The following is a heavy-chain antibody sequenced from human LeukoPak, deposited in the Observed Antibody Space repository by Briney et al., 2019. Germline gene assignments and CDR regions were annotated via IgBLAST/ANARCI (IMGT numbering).Heavy chain of an antibody. Sequence: GESLKISCKGSGYSFTSYYMHWVRQAPGQGLEWMGIISPSGGSTSYAQKFQGRVTMTRDTSTSTVYMELSSLRSEDTAVYYCARGQRYFDWLLYHLIDYWGQGTLVTVSS. V-gene: IGHV1-46*01. CDR1: GYSFTSYY. D-gene: IGHD3-9*01. CDR2: ISPSGGST. J-gene: IGHJ4*02. CDR3: ARGQRYFDWLLYHLIDY.